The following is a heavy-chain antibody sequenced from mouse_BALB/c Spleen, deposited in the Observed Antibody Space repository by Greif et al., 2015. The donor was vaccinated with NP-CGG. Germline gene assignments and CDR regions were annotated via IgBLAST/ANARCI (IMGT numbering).Heavy chain of an antibody. Sequence: EVQGVESGGGLVKLGGSLKLSCAASGFTFSSYYMSWVRQTPEKRLELVAATNSNGGSTYYPDTVKGRFTISRDNAKNTLYLQMGSLRSEDTALYYCARGGLRGAMDYWGHGTSVTVSS. V-gene: IGHV5-6-2*01. CDR2: TNSNGGST. CDR1: GFTFSSYY. D-gene: IGHD2-2*01. J-gene: IGHJ4*01. CDR3: ARGGLRGAMDY.